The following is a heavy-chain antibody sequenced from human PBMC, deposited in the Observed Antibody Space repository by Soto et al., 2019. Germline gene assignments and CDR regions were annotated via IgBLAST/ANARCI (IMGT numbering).Heavy chain of an antibody. V-gene: IGHV3-48*02. CDR2: ISSSSSTI. Sequence: EVQLVESGGGLVQPGGSLRLSCAASGFTFSSYSMNWVRQAPGKGLEWVSYISSSSSTIYYADSVKGRFTISRDNAKNALYLQMNSLRDEDTAVYYCARFQYYAYYYYGIDVWGHGTTVTVSS. J-gene: IGHJ6*02. CDR3: ARFQYYAYYYYGIDV. D-gene: IGHD3-3*01. CDR1: GFTFSSYS.